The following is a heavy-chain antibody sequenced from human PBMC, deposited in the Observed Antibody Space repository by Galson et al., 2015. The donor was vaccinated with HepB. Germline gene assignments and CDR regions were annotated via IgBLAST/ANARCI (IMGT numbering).Heavy chain of an antibody. J-gene: IGHJ4*02. D-gene: IGHD2-15*01. CDR2: ISESGGDT. Sequence: SLRLSCAASGFIFGTYAMSWVRQAPGKGLEWVSAISESGGDTFYADSVKGRFTISRGNSKNTLYLQMNSLRAEDTAVYYCAKEGATRRFHFDYWGQGTLVTVSS. CDR3: AKEGATRRFHFDY. CDR1: GFIFGTYA. V-gene: IGHV3-23*01.